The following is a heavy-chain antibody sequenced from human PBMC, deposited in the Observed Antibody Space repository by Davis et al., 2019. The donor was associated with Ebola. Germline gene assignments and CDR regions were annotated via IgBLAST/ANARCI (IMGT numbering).Heavy chain of an antibody. V-gene: IGHV3-33*01. CDR2: IWYDGSNK. Sequence: GGSLRLSCAASGFTFSSYGMHWVRQAPGKGLEWVAVIWYDGSNKYYADSVKGRFTISRDNSKNTLYLQMNSLRAEDTAVYYCARSGYDRRDYYYYGMDVWGQGTTVTVSS. CDR1: GFTFSSYG. CDR3: ARSGYDRRDYYYYGMDV. D-gene: IGHD5-12*01. J-gene: IGHJ6*02.